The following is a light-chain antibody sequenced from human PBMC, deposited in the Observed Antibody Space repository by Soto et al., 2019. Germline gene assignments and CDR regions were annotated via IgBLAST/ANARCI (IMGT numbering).Light chain of an antibody. V-gene: IGLV2-14*01. Sequence: QSALTQPASVSGSPGQSITISCTGTSSDVGDYDYASWYQQHPGKAPKLMIYDVSNRPSGVSNRFSGSKSGNSASLTISGLQAEDEADYYCNSYTSSSTLVFGGGTKLTVL. CDR3: NSYTSSSTLV. J-gene: IGLJ2*01. CDR1: SSDVGDYDY. CDR2: DVS.